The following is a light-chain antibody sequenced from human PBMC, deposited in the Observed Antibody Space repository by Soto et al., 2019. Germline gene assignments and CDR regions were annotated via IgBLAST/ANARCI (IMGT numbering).Light chain of an antibody. V-gene: IGLV2-11*01. J-gene: IGLJ3*02. CDR2: AVN. CDR3: CSYAGGYTRV. Sequence: QSALTQPRSVSGSPGQSVTISCTGTSSDVGDYNYVSWYQQHPGKAPKLLIYAVNMRPSGVPDRFSGSKSGNTASLTISGVQAADEADYSGCSYAGGYTRVFGGGTKLTVL. CDR1: SSDVGDYNY.